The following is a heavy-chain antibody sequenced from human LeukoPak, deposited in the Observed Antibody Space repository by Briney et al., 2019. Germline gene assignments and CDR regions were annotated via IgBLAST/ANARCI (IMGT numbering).Heavy chain of an antibody. V-gene: IGHV4-59*01. Sequence: SETLSLTCTVSGGSISSYYWSWIRQPPGKGLEWIGYIYYSGSTNYNPSLKSRVTISVDTSKNQFSLKLSSVTAADTAVYYCAGERDGYNHTMDAFDIWGQGTMVTVSS. CDR1: GGSISSYY. D-gene: IGHD5-24*01. CDR2: IYYSGST. J-gene: IGHJ3*02. CDR3: AGERDGYNHTMDAFDI.